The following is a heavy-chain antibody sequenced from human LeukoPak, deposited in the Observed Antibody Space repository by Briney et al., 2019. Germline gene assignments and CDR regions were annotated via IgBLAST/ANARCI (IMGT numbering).Heavy chain of an antibody. V-gene: IGHV5-51*01. CDR2: IYPGDSDT. CDR3: ARPIAAAGTDLGY. Sequence: GESLKISCKASGYSFTNTFIGWVRQMPGKGLEWMGIIYPGDSDTRYSPSFQGQVTISVDKSVTTAYLQWSSLQASDIAMYYCARPIAAAGTDLGYWGQGTLVTVSS. CDR1: GYSFTNTF. D-gene: IGHD6-13*01. J-gene: IGHJ4*02.